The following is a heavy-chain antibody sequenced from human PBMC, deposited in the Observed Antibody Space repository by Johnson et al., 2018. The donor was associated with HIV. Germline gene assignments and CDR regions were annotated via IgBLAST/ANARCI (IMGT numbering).Heavy chain of an antibody. D-gene: IGHD3-3*01. V-gene: IGHV3-7*05. CDR2: IKEDGSAK. CDR3: ARDQQGTISDAFDI. CDR1: GFTISSYW. J-gene: IGHJ3*02. Sequence: EKLVESGGGVVQPGGSLRLSCAASGFTISSYWMSWVRQAPGKGLEWVANIKEDGSAKYYVDSVRGRLTISRDNAKNSLCLQMDSLRAEDTAVYYCARDQQGTISDAFDIWGQGTMVTVSS.